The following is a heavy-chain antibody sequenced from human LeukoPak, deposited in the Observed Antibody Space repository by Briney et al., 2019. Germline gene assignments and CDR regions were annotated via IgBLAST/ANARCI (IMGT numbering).Heavy chain of an antibody. CDR1: GFTFSSYA. V-gene: IGHV3-66*01. CDR3: ARVLTPYYYDSSGQTPYGMDV. J-gene: IGHJ6*02. CDR2: IYSGGST. Sequence: PGGSLRLSCAASGFTFSSYAMSWVRQAPGKGLEWVSVIYSGGSTYYADSVKGRFTIPRDNSKNTLYLQMNSLRAEDTAVYYCARVLTPYYYDSSGQTPYGMDVWGQGTTVTVSS. D-gene: IGHD3-22*01.